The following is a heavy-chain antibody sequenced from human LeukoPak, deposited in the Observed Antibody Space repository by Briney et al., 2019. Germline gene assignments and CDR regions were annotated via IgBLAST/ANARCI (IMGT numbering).Heavy chain of an antibody. Sequence: LETLSLTCTVSGGSISSSSDYWGWIRPPPGKGLEWIGSIYNTGSTYYNPSLKSRVTISVDTSKSQFSLKLSSVTAADTAVYYCARHLDMVATYRFGFPLGLFDYWGQGTLVTVSS. D-gene: IGHD5-12*01. J-gene: IGHJ4*02. CDR3: ARHLDMVATYRFGFPLGLFDY. CDR2: IYNTGST. V-gene: IGHV4-39*01. CDR1: GGSISSSSDY.